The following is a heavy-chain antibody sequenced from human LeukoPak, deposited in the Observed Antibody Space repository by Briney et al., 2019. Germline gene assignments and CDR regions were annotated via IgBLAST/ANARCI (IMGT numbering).Heavy chain of an antibody. D-gene: IGHD2-2*01. Sequence: GASVKVSCEASGYTFTGYYMHWVRQAPGQGLEWMGWINPNSGGTNYAQKFQGRVTMTRDTSISTAYMELSRLRSDDTAVYYCARIAGYCSSTSCQKEDWYDPWGQGTLVTVSS. V-gene: IGHV1-2*02. J-gene: IGHJ5*02. CDR1: GYTFTGYY. CDR2: INPNSGGT. CDR3: ARIAGYCSSTSCQKEDWYDP.